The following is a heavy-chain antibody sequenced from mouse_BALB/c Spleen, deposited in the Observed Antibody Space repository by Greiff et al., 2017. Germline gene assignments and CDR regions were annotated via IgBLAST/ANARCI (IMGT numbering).Heavy chain of an antibody. V-gene: IGHV2-2*02. CDR2: IWSGRST. CDR3: ARNSGQLGAWFAY. CDR1: GFSLTSYG. J-gene: IGHJ3*01. Sequence: VKLQESGPGLVQPSQSLSITCTVSGFSLTSYGVHWVRQSPGKGLEWLGVIWSGRSTDYNAAFISRLSISKDNSKSQVFFKMNSLQANDTAIYYCARNSGQLGAWFAYWGQGTLVTVSA. D-gene: IGHD3-2*01.